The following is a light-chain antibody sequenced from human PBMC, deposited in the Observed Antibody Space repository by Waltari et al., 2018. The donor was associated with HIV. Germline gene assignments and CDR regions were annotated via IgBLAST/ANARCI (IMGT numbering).Light chain of an antibody. V-gene: IGKV2-28*01. CDR2: LAS. Sequence: DIVLTQSPLSLSVTPGESASLSCRASQSLLRNDGNNYLDWYVQKPGRSPQLLVYLASRRTSGVPERFSGTGSGTNFTLKIGRVEAADVGTYYCLQSLHTPRFSFGPGTRVDI. CDR3: LQSLHTPRFS. J-gene: IGKJ3*01. CDR1: QSLLRNDGNNY.